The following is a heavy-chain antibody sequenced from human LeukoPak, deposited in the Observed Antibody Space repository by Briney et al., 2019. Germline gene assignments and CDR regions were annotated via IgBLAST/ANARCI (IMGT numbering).Heavy chain of an antibody. J-gene: IGHJ4*02. V-gene: IGHV3-23*01. D-gene: IGHD5-18*01. CDR3: AKGNGYSYGRYYFDY. Sequence: GGSLRLSCAASGFTFSSYAMGWVRQAPGKGLEWVPAITASGGNTYYADSVKGRFTISRDNSKNTLYLQVNSLRAEDTAVYYCAKGNGYSYGRYYFDYWGQGTLVTVSS. CDR1: GFTFSSYA. CDR2: ITASGGNT.